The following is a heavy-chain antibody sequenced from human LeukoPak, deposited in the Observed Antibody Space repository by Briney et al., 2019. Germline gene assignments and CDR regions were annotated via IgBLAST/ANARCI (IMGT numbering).Heavy chain of an antibody. CDR2: IYYHENT. V-gene: IGHV4-34*01. J-gene: IGHJ4*02. D-gene: IGHD1-1*01. CDR3: ARRAYSAAYWKHFDY. Sequence: PSETLSLTCAVYGGSFSGYYWGWIRQAPGKGLEWIGSIYYHENTYYNSSLKSRVTISVDTSKNQFSLKLNSVTAADTAVYFCARRAYSAAYWKHFDYWGQGTLVTVSS. CDR1: GGSFSGYY.